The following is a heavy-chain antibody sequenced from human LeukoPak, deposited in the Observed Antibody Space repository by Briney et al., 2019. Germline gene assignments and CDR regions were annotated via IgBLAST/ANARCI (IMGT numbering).Heavy chain of an antibody. J-gene: IGHJ4*02. V-gene: IGHV3-7*01. CDR1: GFTFSTYW. CDR3: ARDPSGCLDY. Sequence: GGSLRLSCAASGFTFSTYWMAWVRQAPGKGLEWVANIKEDGSVKHYADSVKGRFTISRDNAKNSLYLQMNSLRAEDTAVYYCARDPSGCLDYWGQGTLVTVSS. D-gene: IGHD5-12*01. CDR2: IKEDGSVK.